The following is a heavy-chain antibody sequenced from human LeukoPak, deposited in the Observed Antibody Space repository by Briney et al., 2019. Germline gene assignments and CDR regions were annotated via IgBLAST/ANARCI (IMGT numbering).Heavy chain of an antibody. Sequence: PSETLSLTRMVSRGSTSTYYWSWIRQPLGKGREWIGFIYYRGTVVYQLSLKSRATISLDTSKQQFSLKLNSVTAGDTAVYYCARSYDSRGYYYFSMDVWGQGTTVTVSS. CDR1: RGSTSTYY. J-gene: IGHJ6*02. CDR3: ARSYDSRGYYYFSMDV. CDR2: IYYRGTV. D-gene: IGHD3-22*01. V-gene: IGHV4-59*01.